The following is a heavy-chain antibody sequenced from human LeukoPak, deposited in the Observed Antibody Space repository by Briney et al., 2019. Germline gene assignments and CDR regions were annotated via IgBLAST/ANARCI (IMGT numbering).Heavy chain of an antibody. CDR2: INHSGST. CDR1: GGSFSGYY. Sequence: PSETLSLTCAVYGGSFSGYYWSWIRQPPGKGLEWIGEINHSGSTNYNPSLKSRVTISVDTSKNQFSLKLSSVSASDTAVYYCARPSSVGATTGQYYFDYWGQGTLVTVSS. D-gene: IGHD4-23*01. CDR3: ARPSSVGATTGQYYFDY. V-gene: IGHV4-34*01. J-gene: IGHJ4*02.